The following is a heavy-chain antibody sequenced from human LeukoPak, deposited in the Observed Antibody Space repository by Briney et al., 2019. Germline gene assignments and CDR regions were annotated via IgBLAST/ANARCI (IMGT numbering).Heavy chain of an antibody. CDR3: ARVRYQTADY. V-gene: IGHV3-11*06. CDR1: GFTFSDYY. D-gene: IGHD3-16*02. CDR2: ISSSSSYT. Sequence: GGSLRLSCAASGFTFSDYYMSWLRQAPGKGLEWVSFISSSSSYTHYTDSVKGRFTISRDNAKNSLYLQLNSLRVEDTAVYYCARVRYQTADYWGQGTLVTVSS. J-gene: IGHJ4*02.